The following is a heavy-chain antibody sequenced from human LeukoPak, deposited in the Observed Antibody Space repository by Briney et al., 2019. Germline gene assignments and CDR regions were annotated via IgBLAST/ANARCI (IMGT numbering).Heavy chain of an antibody. V-gene: IGHV1-69*13. J-gene: IGHJ4*02. CDR1: GGTFSSYA. CDR3: ARGYGGNSFDY. Sequence: SVKVSCNASGGTFSSYAISWVRQAPGQGLEWMGGIIPIFGTANYAQKFQGRVTITADESTSAAYMGLSSLRSEDTAVYYCARGYGGNSFDYWGQGTLVTVSS. D-gene: IGHD4-23*01. CDR2: IIPIFGTA.